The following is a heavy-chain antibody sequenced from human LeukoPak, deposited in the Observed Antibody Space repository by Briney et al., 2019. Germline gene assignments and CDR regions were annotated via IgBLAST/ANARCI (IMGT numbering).Heavy chain of an antibody. Sequence: ASVKVSCKASGYTFTGYYMHWVRQATGQGLEWMGWMNPNSGNTGYAQKFQGRVTMTRNTSISTAYMELSSLRSEDTAVYYCAREKTYYYGSGSYWSRGWFDPWGQGTLVTVSS. CDR2: MNPNSGNT. J-gene: IGHJ5*02. D-gene: IGHD3-10*01. CDR1: GYTFTGYY. CDR3: AREKTYYYGSGSYWSRGWFDP. V-gene: IGHV1-8*02.